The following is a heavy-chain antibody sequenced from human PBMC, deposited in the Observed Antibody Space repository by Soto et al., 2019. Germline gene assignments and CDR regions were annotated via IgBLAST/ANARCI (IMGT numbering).Heavy chain of an antibody. V-gene: IGHV3-30*18. CDR3: ANDRRAYSGYVPHY. D-gene: IGHD5-12*01. CDR1: GFTFSNYG. CDR2: ISYDGSNK. J-gene: IGHJ4*02. Sequence: PVGSLRLSCAASGFTFSNYGMHWVRQAPGKGLEWVAVISYDGSNKYYADSVKGRFTISRDNSKNTLYLQMNSLRAEDTAVYYCANDRRAYSGYVPHYWGQGTLVTVSS.